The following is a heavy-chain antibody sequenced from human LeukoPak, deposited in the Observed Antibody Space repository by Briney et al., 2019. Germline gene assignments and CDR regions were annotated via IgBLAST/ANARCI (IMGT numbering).Heavy chain of an antibody. CDR1: GGSFSTYH. Sequence: SETLSLTCTVSGGSFSTYHWSWIRQPPGKGLEWIGYIYYSGSTKYNPSLKSRVAMSVDTSKNQFSLNLSSVTAADTAVYYCARDAPGGEQQLVRWFDPWGQGTLVTVSS. CDR3: ARDAPGGEQQLVRWFDP. D-gene: IGHD6-13*01. CDR2: IYYSGST. V-gene: IGHV4-59*12. J-gene: IGHJ5*02.